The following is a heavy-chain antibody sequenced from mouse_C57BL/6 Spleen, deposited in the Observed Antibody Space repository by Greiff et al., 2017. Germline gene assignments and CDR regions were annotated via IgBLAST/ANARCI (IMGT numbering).Heavy chain of an antibody. Sequence: VKLVESGPGLVQPSQSLSITCTVSGFSLTSYGVHWVRQSPGKGLEWLGVIWSGGSTDDNAAFISRLSISKDNSKSQVFFKMNSLQADDTPIYYCARNGYYPFDYWGQGTTLTVSS. CDR1: GFSLTSYG. CDR3: ARNGYYPFDY. CDR2: IWSGGST. D-gene: IGHD2-3*01. J-gene: IGHJ2*01. V-gene: IGHV2-2*01.